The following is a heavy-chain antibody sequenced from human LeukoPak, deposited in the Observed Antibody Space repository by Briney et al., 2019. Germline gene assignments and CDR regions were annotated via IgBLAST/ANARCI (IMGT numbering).Heavy chain of an antibody. V-gene: IGHV4-59*08. J-gene: IGHJ1*01. CDR3: ARHDVSPYSTGPHFQH. CDR2: IYYSGST. Sequence: SETLSLTCNVSGGSISGYHWSWIRQPPGKGLEWIGYIYYSGSTNYNPSLKSRVTISVDTSKNQFSLKLSSVTAADTAVFYCARHDVSPYSTGPHFQHWGQGTLVTVSS. CDR1: GGSISGYH. D-gene: IGHD6-19*01.